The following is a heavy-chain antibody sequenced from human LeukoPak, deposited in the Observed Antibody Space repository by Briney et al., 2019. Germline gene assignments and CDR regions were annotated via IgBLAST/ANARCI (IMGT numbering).Heavy chain of an antibody. D-gene: IGHD6-19*01. Sequence: GGSLRLSCAASGFTFSNFWMSWVRQAPGKGLEWVANIKQDGSEKYYVDSVKGRFTMSRDNAKNSLYLQMRSLRAEDTAVYYCARGGGVAESWGQGTLVTVSS. CDR3: ARGGGVAES. J-gene: IGHJ4*02. CDR1: GFTFSNFW. V-gene: IGHV3-7*05. CDR2: IKQDGSEK.